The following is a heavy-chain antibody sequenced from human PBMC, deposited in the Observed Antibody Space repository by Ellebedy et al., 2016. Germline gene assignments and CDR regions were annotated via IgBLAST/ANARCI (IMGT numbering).Heavy chain of an antibody. CDR2: ITSSITYK. D-gene: IGHD5-24*01. J-gene: IGHJ4*02. V-gene: IGHV3-21*04. Sequence: GGSLRLSXAASGFTFSTYSMNWVRQAPGKGLEWVSSITSSITYKDYADSVKGRFTISRDTSKNTLHLQMNSLRAEDTAVYYCARWRWLQSEFDHWGQGTLVTVSS. CDR1: GFTFSTYS. CDR3: ARWRWLQSEFDH.